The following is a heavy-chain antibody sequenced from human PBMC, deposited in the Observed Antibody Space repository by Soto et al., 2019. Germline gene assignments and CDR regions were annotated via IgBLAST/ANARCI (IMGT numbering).Heavy chain of an antibody. V-gene: IGHV1-8*01. J-gene: IGHJ6*03. Sequence: QVQLVQSGAEVKKPGASVKVSCKASGYTFTSYDINWVRQATGQGLEWMGWMNPNSGNTGYAQKFQGRVTMTRNTSISTAYMELSSLRSEDTAVYYCARGGYCSGGSCYYYYYYMDVWGKGTTLTVSS. CDR1: GYTFTSYD. D-gene: IGHD2-15*01. CDR2: MNPNSGNT. CDR3: ARGGYCSGGSCYYYYYYMDV.